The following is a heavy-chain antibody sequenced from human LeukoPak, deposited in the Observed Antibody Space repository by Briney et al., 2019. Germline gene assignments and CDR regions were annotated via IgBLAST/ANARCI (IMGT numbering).Heavy chain of an antibody. CDR3: ASGGWYRGY. CDR1: GGSFSGYY. J-gene: IGHJ4*02. CDR2: INHRGST. Sequence: SETLSLTCAVYGGSFSGYYWTWIRQTPGKGLEWIGEINHRGSTKYNPSLESRGTISVDTSKNHVSLDLTSVTAADTAVYYCASGGWYRGYWGQGTLVTVSS. V-gene: IGHV4-34*01. D-gene: IGHD2-15*01.